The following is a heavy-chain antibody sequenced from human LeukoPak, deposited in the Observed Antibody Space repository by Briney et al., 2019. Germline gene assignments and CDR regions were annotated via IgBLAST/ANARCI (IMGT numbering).Heavy chain of an antibody. V-gene: IGHV3-21*01. CDR2: ISSSSTYI. Sequence: GGSLRLSCAASGFIFSSHSMNWVRQAPGKGLEWVSFISSSSTYIYYADSVKGRFTISRDNAKNSLNLQMNSLRAEDTAVYYCARVSVAGFDYWGQGTLVTVSS. CDR1: GFIFSSHS. D-gene: IGHD6-19*01. J-gene: IGHJ4*02. CDR3: ARVSVAGFDY.